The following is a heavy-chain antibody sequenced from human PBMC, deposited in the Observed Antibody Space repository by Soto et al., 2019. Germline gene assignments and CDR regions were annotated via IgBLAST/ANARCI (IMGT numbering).Heavy chain of an antibody. D-gene: IGHD3-22*01. CDR3: VKAHNYYDRSGYYYEVTDY. V-gene: IGHV3-64D*06. J-gene: IGHJ4*02. CDR1: GFTFSSYA. CDR2: ISSNGGST. Sequence: PGGSLRLSCSASGFTFSSYAMHWVRQAPGKGLEYVSAISSNGGSTYYADSVKGRFTISRDNSKNTLYLQMSSLRAEDTAVYYCVKAHNYYDRSGYYYEVTDYWGQGTLVTVSS.